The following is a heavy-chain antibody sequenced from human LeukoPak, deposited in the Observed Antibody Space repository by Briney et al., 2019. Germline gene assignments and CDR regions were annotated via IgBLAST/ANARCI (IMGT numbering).Heavy chain of an antibody. D-gene: IGHD4-11*01. CDR2: IYTSGST. J-gene: IGHJ3*02. CDR3: ARDDYSTAFDI. V-gene: IGHV4-61*02. CDR1: GGSISSGSYS. Sequence: PSETLSLTCTVSGGSISSGSYSWSWIRQPAGKGLEWIGRIYTSGSTNYNPSLKSRVTISVDTSKNQFSLKLSSVTAADTAVYYCARDDYSTAFDIWGQGTMVTVSS.